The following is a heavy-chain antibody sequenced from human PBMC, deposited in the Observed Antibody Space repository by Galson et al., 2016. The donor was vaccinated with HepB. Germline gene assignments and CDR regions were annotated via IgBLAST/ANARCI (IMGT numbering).Heavy chain of an antibody. J-gene: IGHJ4*02. CDR2: FQCTAEGGTT. D-gene: IGHD3-22*01. CDR3: GYDPKY. CDR1: GFPFGDAS. Sequence: SLRHCHAADGFPFGDASKTRAPHGPGKGPQRTARFQCTAEGGTTDYAASVQGRFIISSDDSQNKLFLQMNRLQTEDTGVYFCGYDPKYWGEGTLVTVSS. V-gene: IGHV3-15*01.